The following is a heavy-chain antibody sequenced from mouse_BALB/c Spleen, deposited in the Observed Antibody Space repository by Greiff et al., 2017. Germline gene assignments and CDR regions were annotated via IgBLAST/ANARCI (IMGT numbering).Heavy chain of an antibody. V-gene: IGHV5-4*02. D-gene: IGHD2-1*01. CDR1: GFTFSDYY. CDR2: ISDGGSYT. CDR3: ARFNGIHFDY. Sequence: VHLVESGGGLVKPGGSLKLSCAASGFTFSDYYMYWVRQTPEKRLEWVATISDGGSYTYYPDSVKGRFTISRDNAKNNLYLQMSSLKSEDTAMYYCARFNGIHFDYWGQGTTLTVSS. J-gene: IGHJ2*01.